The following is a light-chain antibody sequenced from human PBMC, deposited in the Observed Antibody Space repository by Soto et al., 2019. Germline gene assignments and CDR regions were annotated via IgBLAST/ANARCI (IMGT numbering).Light chain of an antibody. CDR3: QQYGSSVFS. V-gene: IGKV3-20*01. CDR1: LSVSSSY. Sequence: EIVLTQSPGTLSLSPGERATLSCRASLSVSSSYLAWYQQKPGQAPRLLIYAASRRATGIPDRFSGSGSGTDFTLTISRLEPEDFAVYYCQQYGSSVFSFGPGTKVDIK. J-gene: IGKJ3*01. CDR2: AAS.